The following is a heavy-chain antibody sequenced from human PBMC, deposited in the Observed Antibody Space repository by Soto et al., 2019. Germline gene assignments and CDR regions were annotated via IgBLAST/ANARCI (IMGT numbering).Heavy chain of an antibody. V-gene: IGHV4-30-4*01. Sequence: QVQLQESGPGLVKPSQTLSLMCTVSGAPISGGDYHWSWIRQPPGKVLEWIGYIFTSGATHYNSSLGSRLTMSVETSKSHFSLKLTSVTAAATAVYFCARGSAAKRYFDLWGRGTLVTVSS. D-gene: IGHD5-18*01. CDR3: ARGSAAKRYFDL. J-gene: IGHJ2*01. CDR2: IFTSGAT. CDR1: GAPISGGDYH.